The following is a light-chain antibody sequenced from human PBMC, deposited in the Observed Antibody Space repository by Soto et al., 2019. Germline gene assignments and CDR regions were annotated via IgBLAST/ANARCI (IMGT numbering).Light chain of an antibody. CDR1: QSVSNK. Sequence: EIVLTQSPATLSVSPGETVSLSCRASQSVSNKLAWFQQKTGQAPRILMSATSNRATGIPDRFSGSGSGTDLTLTISSLQPEDFATYYCQQSYSSPPTFGQGTKVDIK. J-gene: IGKJ1*01. CDR2: ATS. CDR3: QQSYSSPPT. V-gene: IGKV3D-15*01.